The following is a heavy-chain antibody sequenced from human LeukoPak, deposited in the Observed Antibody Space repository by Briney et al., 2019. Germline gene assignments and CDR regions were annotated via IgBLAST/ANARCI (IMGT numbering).Heavy chain of an antibody. CDR2: INPNSGGT. CDR1: GYTFTGYY. J-gene: IGHJ4*02. D-gene: IGHD5-12*01. CDR3: ARVGGYSGYNFDY. V-gene: IGHV1-2*06. Sequence: ASVKVSCKASGYTFTGYYIHWVRQAPGQGLEWMGRINPNSGGTNYVQKFQGRVTVTRDTSISTAYMELSRLRSDDTAVYYCARVGGYSGYNFDYWGQGTLVTVSS.